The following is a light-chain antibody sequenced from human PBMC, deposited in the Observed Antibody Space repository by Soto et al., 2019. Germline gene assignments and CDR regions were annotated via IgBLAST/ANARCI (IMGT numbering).Light chain of an antibody. CDR3: QVWDSTTDQYL. V-gene: IGLV3-21*02. Sequence: SYELTQPPSVSVAPGQTAAITCGGDNIGRQTVHWYQQKPGQAPVLVVYDDSDRPSGIPERFSGSNSGNTATLTISWVEAGDEADYYCQVWDSTTDQYLFGAGTKLTDL. CDR2: DDS. CDR1: NIGRQT. J-gene: IGLJ1*01.